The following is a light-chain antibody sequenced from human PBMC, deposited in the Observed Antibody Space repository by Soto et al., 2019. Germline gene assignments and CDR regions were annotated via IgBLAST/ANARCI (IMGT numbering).Light chain of an antibody. J-gene: IGKJ5*01. Sequence: EIVLTQSPGTLSLSPRQRATLXXRASQRLSASDIAWYQQKPGQAPKFXIYGVSSRATGIPDRFSGSGAGTDFTLTISRLEPEDFAVYHCQQYGSSPLITFGQGTRLE. V-gene: IGKV3-20*01. CDR1: QRLSASD. CDR2: GVS. CDR3: QQYGSSPLIT.